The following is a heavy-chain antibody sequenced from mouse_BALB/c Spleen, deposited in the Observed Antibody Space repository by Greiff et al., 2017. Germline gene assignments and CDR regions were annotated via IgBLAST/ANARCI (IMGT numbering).Heavy chain of an antibody. CDR3: AREPYGSSPSVDAMDY. CDR2: IWAGGST. D-gene: IGHD1-1*01. J-gene: IGHJ4*01. Sequence: VQLQESGPGLVAPSQSLSITCTVSGFSLTSYGVHWVRQPPGKGLEWLGVIWAGGSTNYNSALMSRLSISKDNSKSQVFLKMNSLQTDDTAMYYCAREPYGSSPSVDAMDYWGQGTSVTVSS. V-gene: IGHV2-9*02. CDR1: GFSLTSYG.